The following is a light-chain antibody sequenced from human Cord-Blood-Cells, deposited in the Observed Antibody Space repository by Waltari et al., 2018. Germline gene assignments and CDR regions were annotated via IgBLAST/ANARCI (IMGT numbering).Light chain of an antibody. CDR2: DVS. V-gene: IGLV2-14*01. CDR1: SSDVGGSNY. J-gene: IGLJ3*02. Sequence: QSALTQPASVSGSPGQSITISCTGTSSDVGGSNYVTWYQQHPGKAPKLIIYDVSNRPSGVSKRFSGSKYGNTASLTISGLQAEDEADYYCSSYTSSSTLFGGGTKLTVL. CDR3: SSYTSSSTL.